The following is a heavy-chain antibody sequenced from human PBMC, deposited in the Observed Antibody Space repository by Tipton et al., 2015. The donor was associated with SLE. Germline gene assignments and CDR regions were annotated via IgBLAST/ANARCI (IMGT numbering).Heavy chain of an antibody. J-gene: IGHJ3*02. CDR2: IYHSGST. V-gene: IGHV4-30-2*01. D-gene: IGHD3-22*01. CDR3: ARAYYDSSDAFDI. CDR1: GGSFSGYS. Sequence: TLSLTCAVYGGSFSGYSWSWIRQPPGKGLEWIGYIYHSGSTYYNPSLKSRVTISVDRSKNQFSLKLSSVTAADTAVYYCARAYYDSSDAFDIWGQGTMVTVSS.